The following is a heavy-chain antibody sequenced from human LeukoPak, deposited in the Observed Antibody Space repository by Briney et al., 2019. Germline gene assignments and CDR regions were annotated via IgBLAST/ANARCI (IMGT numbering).Heavy chain of an antibody. Sequence: GGSLRLSCAASGFTFYSDWMTWVRQAPGKGLEWVANINPDGSQKYYVDSVKGRFTISRDNAKNSLSLQMNSLRAEDTALYYCARHDCTSANCPLDYWGQGTLVAVSS. D-gene: IGHD2-2*01. V-gene: IGHV3-7*03. CDR1: GFTFYSDW. J-gene: IGHJ4*02. CDR2: INPDGSQK. CDR3: ARHDCTSANCPLDY.